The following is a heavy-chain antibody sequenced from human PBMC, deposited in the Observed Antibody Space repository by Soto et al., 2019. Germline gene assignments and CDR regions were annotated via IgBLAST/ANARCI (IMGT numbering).Heavy chain of an antibody. D-gene: IGHD3-9*01. CDR2: IWYDGSNK. V-gene: IGHV3-33*01. CDR3: ARGGQGLRYFDWFSAFDY. J-gene: IGHJ4*02. Sequence: GGSLRLSCAASGFTFSSYGMHWVRQAPGKGLEWVAVIWYDGSNKYYADSVKGRFTISRDNSKNTLYLQMNSLRAEDTAVYYCARGGQGLRYFDWFSAFDYWGQGTLVTVSS. CDR1: GFTFSSYG.